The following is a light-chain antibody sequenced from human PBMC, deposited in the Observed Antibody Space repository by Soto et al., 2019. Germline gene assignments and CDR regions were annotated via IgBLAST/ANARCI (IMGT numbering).Light chain of an antibody. V-gene: IGLV7-43*01. CDR2: STR. J-gene: IGLJ3*02. CDR1: SGAVTSGSY. Sequence: QAVVTQEPSLTVSPGGTVTLTCASSSGAVTSGSYPNWFQQKPGQAPRPVIHSTRNKYSSTPARFSGSLLGGKAALTVSGVQPDDEAYYYCLLYYGGSLLFGGGTQLTVL. CDR3: LLYYGGSLL.